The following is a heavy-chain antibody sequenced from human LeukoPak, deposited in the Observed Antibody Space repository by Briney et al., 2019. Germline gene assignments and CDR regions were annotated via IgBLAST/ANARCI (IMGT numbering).Heavy chain of an antibody. V-gene: IGHV1-18*01. D-gene: IGHD6-6*01. CDR3: ARDTPLEYSSSSLLVSGMDV. J-gene: IGHJ6*02. CDR2: ISAYNGNT. Sequence: EASVTVSCKASGYTFTSYGISWVRQAPGQGLEWMGWISAYNGNTNYAQKLQGRVTMTTDTSTSTAYMELRSLRSDDTAVYYCARDTPLEYSSSSLLVSGMDVWGQGTTVTVSS. CDR1: GYTFTSYG.